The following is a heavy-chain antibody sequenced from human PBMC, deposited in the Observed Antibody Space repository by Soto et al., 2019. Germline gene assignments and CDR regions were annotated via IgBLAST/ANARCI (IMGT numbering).Heavy chain of an antibody. Sequence: QVQLVQSGAEVKKPGSSVKVSCKASGGTFSSYTISWVRQAPGQGLEWMGRIIPILGIANYAQKFHGRVTITADKSTSTAYMELNSLRSEDTAVYYCARYSSSWYPYFDYWGQGTLVTVSS. CDR2: IIPILGIA. CDR3: ARYSSSWYPYFDY. V-gene: IGHV1-69*02. CDR1: GGTFSSYT. J-gene: IGHJ4*02. D-gene: IGHD6-13*01.